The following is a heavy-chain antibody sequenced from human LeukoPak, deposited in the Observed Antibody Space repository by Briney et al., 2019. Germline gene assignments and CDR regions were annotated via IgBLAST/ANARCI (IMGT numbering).Heavy chain of an antibody. CDR2: INPNSGGT. Sequence: GASVKVSCKASGYTFTGYYMHWVRQAPGQGLEWMGWINPNSGGTNYAQRFQGRVTMTRDTSISTAYMELSRLTSDDTAVYYCARDGRTMASSQPYYFDSWGQGTLVTVSS. V-gene: IGHV1-2*02. CDR1: GYTFTGYY. CDR3: ARDGRTMASSQPYYFDS. J-gene: IGHJ4*02. D-gene: IGHD5-24*01.